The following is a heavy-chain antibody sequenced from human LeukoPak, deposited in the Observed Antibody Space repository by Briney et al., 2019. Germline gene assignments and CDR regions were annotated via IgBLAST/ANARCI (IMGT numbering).Heavy chain of an antibody. CDR2: ISYDGSNK. CDR1: GFTFSGSA. D-gene: IGHD3-3*01. Sequence: GGSLRLSCAASGFTFSGSAMHWVRQAPGKGLEWVAVISYDGSNKYYADSVKGRFTISRDNSKNTLYLQMNSLRAEDTAVYYCAKGLRFLEWLSDNWFDPWGQGTLVTVSS. CDR3: AKGLRFLEWLSDNWFDP. J-gene: IGHJ5*02. V-gene: IGHV3-30*04.